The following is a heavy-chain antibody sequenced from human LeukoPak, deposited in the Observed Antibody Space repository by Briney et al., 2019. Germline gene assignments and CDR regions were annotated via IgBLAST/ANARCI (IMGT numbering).Heavy chain of an antibody. CDR2: ISIYSDYI. Sequence: PGGSLRLSCAASGFTFITYSMSWVRQAPGKGLEWVSSISIYSDYIFYADSVKGRFTISRDNAKNSLYLQMNSLRAEDTAVYYCARSPIGNAFDMWGQGTMITVSS. V-gene: IGHV3-21*01. J-gene: IGHJ3*02. CDR3: ARSPIGNAFDM. D-gene: IGHD3-22*01. CDR1: GFTFITYS.